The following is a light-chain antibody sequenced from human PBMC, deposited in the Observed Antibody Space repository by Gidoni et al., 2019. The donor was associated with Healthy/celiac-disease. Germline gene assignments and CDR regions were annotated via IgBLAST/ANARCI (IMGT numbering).Light chain of an antibody. V-gene: IGLV3-1*01. CDR1: NLGDKY. CDR2: QDS. J-gene: IGLJ2*01. CDR3: HAWDSSSVV. Sequence: SYELTQPPSVSVSPGQTTSITCSGDNLGDKYACWYQQKPGQSPVLVIYQDSKRPSGIPERFSGSNTGNTATLTISGTQAMYEADYYCHAWDSSSVVFGGGTKLTVL.